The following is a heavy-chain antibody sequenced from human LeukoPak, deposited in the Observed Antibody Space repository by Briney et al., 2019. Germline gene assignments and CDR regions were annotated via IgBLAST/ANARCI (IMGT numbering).Heavy chain of an antibody. V-gene: IGHV4-39*01. J-gene: IGHJ4*02. Sequence: PSETLSLTCTVSGGSISTNYYYWGWIRQPPGKGLEWIGSIYHNGSTYYNPSLKSRVTISVDTSKNQVSLQLTSVTAADTALYYCARLRGYSYGYADYWGQGTLVTVSS. CDR2: IYHNGST. D-gene: IGHD5-18*01. CDR1: GGSISTNYYY. CDR3: ARLRGYSYGYADY.